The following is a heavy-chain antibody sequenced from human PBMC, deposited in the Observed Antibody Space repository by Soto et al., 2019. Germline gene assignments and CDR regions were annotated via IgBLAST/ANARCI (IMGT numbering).Heavy chain of an antibody. J-gene: IGHJ4*02. CDR1: GGSISSGDYY. D-gene: IGHD3-10*01. V-gene: IGHV4-30-4*01. CDR3: ARKKPMVRGTYYFDY. Sequence: QVQLQESGPGLVKPSQTLSLTCTVSGGSISSGDYYWSWIRQPPGKGLEWIGYIYYSGSTYYNPSLKSRVTISVDTSKNQFSLKLSSVTAADTAVYYCARKKPMVRGTYYFDYWGQGTLVTVSS. CDR2: IYYSGST.